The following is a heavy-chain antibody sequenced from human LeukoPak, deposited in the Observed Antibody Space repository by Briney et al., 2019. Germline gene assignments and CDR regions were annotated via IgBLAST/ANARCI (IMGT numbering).Heavy chain of an antibody. CDR3: ARPYYGSRSYFRY. D-gene: IGHD3-10*01. V-gene: IGHV5-51*01. CDR2: VYPGDSAT. J-gene: IGHJ4*02. CDR1: GYSFTNYW. Sequence: GESLKISCKASGYSFTNYWIGWVRQMPGKGLEWMGIVYPGDSATTYSPSFQGQVTISADKSISTTYLQWSSLKASDTAVYYCARPYYGSRSYFRYWGQGTLVIVSS.